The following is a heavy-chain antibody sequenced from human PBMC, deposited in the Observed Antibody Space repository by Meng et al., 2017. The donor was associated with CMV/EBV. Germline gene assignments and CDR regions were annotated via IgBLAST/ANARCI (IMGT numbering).Heavy chain of an antibody. Sequence: GGSLRLSCAASGFTFSSYAMSWVRQAPGKGLEWVSAISGSGGSTYYADSVKGRFTISRDNSKNTLYLQMNSLRAEDRAVYYCAKGGGGELLIVHFDYWGQGTLVTVSS. CDR3: AKGGGGELLIVHFDY. CDR1: GFTFSSYA. CDR2: ISGSGGST. J-gene: IGHJ4*02. V-gene: IGHV3-23*01. D-gene: IGHD1-26*01.